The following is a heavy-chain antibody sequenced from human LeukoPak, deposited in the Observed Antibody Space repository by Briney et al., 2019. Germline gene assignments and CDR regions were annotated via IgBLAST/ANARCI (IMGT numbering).Heavy chain of an antibody. CDR2: IRSKAYGGTT. V-gene: IGHV3-49*04. Sequence: GGSLRLSCTTFGFTFGDHAMSWVRQAPGKGLEWAGFIRSKAYGGTTEYAASVKGRFTISRDDSKSIAYLQMNSLITDDTAVYYCSRGPIQLWVHNAMDVWGQGTTVTVSS. J-gene: IGHJ6*02. CDR3: SRGPIQLWVHNAMDV. CDR1: GFTFGDHA. D-gene: IGHD1-1*01.